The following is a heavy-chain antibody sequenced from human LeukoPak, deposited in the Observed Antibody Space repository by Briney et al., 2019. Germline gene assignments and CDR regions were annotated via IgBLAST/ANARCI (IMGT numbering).Heavy chain of an antibody. Sequence: KSSETLSLTCAVYGGSISSNNWWSWVRQPPGKGLEWIGEVFHSGSTNYNPSLKSRVTISVDKSKNQFSLKLTSVTAADTAVYYCARDQGTGFDYWGQGTLVTVSA. D-gene: IGHD3/OR15-3a*01. J-gene: IGHJ4*02. CDR1: GGSISSNNW. CDR3: ARDQGTGFDY. CDR2: VFHSGST. V-gene: IGHV4-4*02.